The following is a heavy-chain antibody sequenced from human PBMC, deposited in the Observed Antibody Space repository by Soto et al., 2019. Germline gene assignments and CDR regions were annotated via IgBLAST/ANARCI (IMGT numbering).Heavy chain of an antibody. CDR2: IKQDGSEK. J-gene: IGHJ4*02. Sequence: EVQLVESGGGLVQPGGSLRLSCAASGFMFSTYWMTWVRQAPGKGREWVANIKQDGSEKYYVDSVKGRFSVSRDNAENSLHLQISSLRVDDTAVYYCAKNGLPYGSSWLDHWCQGTLVTVSS. V-gene: IGHV3-7*03. CDR1: GFMFSTYW. CDR3: AKNGLPYGSSWLDH. D-gene: IGHD6-13*01.